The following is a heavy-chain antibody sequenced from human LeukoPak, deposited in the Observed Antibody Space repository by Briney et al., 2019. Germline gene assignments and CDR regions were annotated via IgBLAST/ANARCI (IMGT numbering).Heavy chain of an antibody. V-gene: IGHV1-46*01. J-gene: IGHJ4*02. Sequence: ASVKVSCKASGYTFTSYYMHWVRQAPGQGLEWMGIINPSGGSTSYAQKFQGRVTMTRNMSTSTVYMELSSLRSEDTAVYYCARGDGVDSSGYLGSLLFGYWGQGTLVTVSS. CDR3: ARGDGVDSSGYLGSLLFGY. CDR2: INPSGGST. CDR1: GYTFTSYY. D-gene: IGHD3-22*01.